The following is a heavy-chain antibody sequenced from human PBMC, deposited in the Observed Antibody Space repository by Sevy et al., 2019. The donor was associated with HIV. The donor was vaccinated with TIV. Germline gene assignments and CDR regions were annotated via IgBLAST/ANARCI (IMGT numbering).Heavy chain of an antibody. CDR2: IYYSGST. Sequence: SETLSLTCTVSGGSISSYYWSWIRQPPGKGLEWIGYIYYSGSTNYNPSLKSRLTISVDTSKNQFSLKLSSVTAADTAVYYCARGIQKPGIVGATLSFDIWGQGTMVTVSS. CDR1: GGSISSYY. V-gene: IGHV4-59*01. J-gene: IGHJ3*02. D-gene: IGHD1-26*01. CDR3: ARGIQKPGIVGATLSFDI.